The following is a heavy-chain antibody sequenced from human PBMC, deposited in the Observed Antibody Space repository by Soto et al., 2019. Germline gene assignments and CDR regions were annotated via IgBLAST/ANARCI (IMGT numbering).Heavy chain of an antibody. Sequence: PSETLSLTCTVSGGSMTTYYWSWIRQPPGKGLEWIGYTDSGGSTNFNPSLKSRATISVDTSKTHFSLRLNSMTAADTAVYYCARFSSPTSRYFDYWGQGTQVTASS. CDR2: TDSGGST. J-gene: IGHJ4*02. CDR3: ARFSSPTSRYFDY. CDR1: GGSMTTYY. V-gene: IGHV4-59*01. D-gene: IGHD1-1*01.